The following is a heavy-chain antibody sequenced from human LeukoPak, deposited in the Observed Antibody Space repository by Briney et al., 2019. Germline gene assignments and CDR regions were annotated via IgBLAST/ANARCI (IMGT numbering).Heavy chain of an antibody. CDR3: AKDQNLITMIVVVNYFDY. CDR2: ISYDGSNK. D-gene: IGHD3-22*01. Sequence: GGSLRLSCAASGFTFSSYGMSWVRQAPGKGLEWVAVISYDGSNKYYADSVKGRFTISRDNSKNTLYLQMNSLRAEDTAVYYCAKDQNLITMIVVVNYFDYWGQGTLVTVSS. J-gene: IGHJ4*02. CDR1: GFTFSSYG. V-gene: IGHV3-30*18.